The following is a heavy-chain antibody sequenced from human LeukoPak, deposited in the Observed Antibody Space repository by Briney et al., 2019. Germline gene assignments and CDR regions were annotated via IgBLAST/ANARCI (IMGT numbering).Heavy chain of an antibody. D-gene: IGHD2-2*01. CDR3: ARWGVVVPAAPIPLGYFDY. J-gene: IGHJ4*02. CDR2: ISSSSSTI. V-gene: IGHV3-48*01. CDR1: GFTFSSYS. Sequence: GGSLRLSCAASGFTFSSYSMNWVRQAPGKGLEWVSYISSSSSTIYYADSVKGRFTISRDNAKNSLYLQMNSLRAEDTAVYYCARWGVVVPAAPIPLGYFDYWGQGTLVTVSS.